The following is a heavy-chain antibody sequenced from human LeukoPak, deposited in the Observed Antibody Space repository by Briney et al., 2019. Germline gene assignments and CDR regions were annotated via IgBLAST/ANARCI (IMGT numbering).Heavy chain of an antibody. Sequence: PGGSLRLSCAASGFTFSSYSMNWVRQAPGKGLEWISFISSTGDATHYADSVKGRFTISRDNAKNSLHLLVNSLRAEDTAVYYCATPSWSGASYPDAFDIWGQGTTVIVSS. V-gene: IGHV3-48*04. D-gene: IGHD2-15*01. CDR3: ATPSWSGASYPDAFDI. CDR2: ISSTGDAT. CDR1: GFTFSSYS. J-gene: IGHJ3*02.